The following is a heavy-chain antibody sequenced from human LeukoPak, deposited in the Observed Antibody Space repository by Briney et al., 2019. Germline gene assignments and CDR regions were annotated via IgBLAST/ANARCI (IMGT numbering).Heavy chain of an antibody. CDR2: IYTSGST. Sequence: SETLSLTCAVSGYSISSDYYWAWIRQPPGKGLEWIGRIYTSGSTNYNPSLKSRVTISVDTSKNQFSLKLSSVTAADAAVYYCARGVRGYSYGNNWFDPWGQGTVVTVSS. D-gene: IGHD5-18*01. CDR1: GYSISSDYY. J-gene: IGHJ5*02. CDR3: ARGVRGYSYGNNWFDP. V-gene: IGHV4-38-2*01.